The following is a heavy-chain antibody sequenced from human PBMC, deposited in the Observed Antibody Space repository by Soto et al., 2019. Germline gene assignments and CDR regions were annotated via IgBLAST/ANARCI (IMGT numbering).Heavy chain of an antibody. CDR2: ISGSGGST. Sequence: EVQLLESGGGLVQPGGSLRLSCAASGFTFNSYAMSWVRQAPGKGLEWVSAISGSGGSTYYADSVKGRFAISRDNSRSTLYLQMSSLRAEDTAVYYCAKSSVSSWYEFDYWGQGTLVTVSS. J-gene: IGHJ4*02. D-gene: IGHD6-13*01. V-gene: IGHV3-23*01. CDR3: AKSSVSSWYEFDY. CDR1: GFTFNSYA.